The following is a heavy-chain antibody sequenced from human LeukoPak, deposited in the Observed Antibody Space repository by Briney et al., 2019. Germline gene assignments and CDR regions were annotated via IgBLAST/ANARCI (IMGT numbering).Heavy chain of an antibody. CDR1: GFTFSSYG. Sequence: GGSLRLSCAASGFTFSSYGMHWVRQAPGKGLEWVAVISYDGSNKYYADSVKGRFTISRDNSKNTLYLQMNSLRAEDTAVYYCARDYDSSGLIDYWGQGTLVTVSS. V-gene: IGHV3-30*03. CDR3: ARDYDSSGLIDY. D-gene: IGHD3-22*01. J-gene: IGHJ4*02. CDR2: ISYDGSNK.